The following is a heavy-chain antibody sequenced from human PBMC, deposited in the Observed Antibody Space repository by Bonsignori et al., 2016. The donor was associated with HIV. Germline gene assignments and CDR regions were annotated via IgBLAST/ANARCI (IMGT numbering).Heavy chain of an antibody. Sequence: QVPLQQWGAGLLQPSDTLSLTCAVYGGSFSGHFWSWIRHPPGEGLEWIGEINHNGNINYNPSLSGRATISVDPSKNQFSLNLTSVTSADAAIYYCAREFPLIPRHRFFDSWAQGNPGHRLL. CDR2: INHNGNI. V-gene: IGHV4-34*02. CDR3: AREFPLIPRHRFFDS. D-gene: IGHD6-6*01. CDR1: GGSFSGHF. J-gene: IGHJ4*02.